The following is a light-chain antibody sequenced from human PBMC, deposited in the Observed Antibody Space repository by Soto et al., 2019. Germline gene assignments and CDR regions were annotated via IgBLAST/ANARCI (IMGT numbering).Light chain of an antibody. J-gene: IGKJ1*01. CDR3: QQYHTTPWT. CDR2: WAS. CDR1: QSVLYSSNNKYY. Sequence: DIVMTQSPDSLAVSLGASATINCKSSQSVLYSSNNKYYLAWYQQRPGQPPKSLIYWASSRESGVPHRFSGSVSGTDFTLTISSLQAEDVAVYDCQQYHTTPWTFGQGTRVEIK. V-gene: IGKV4-1*01.